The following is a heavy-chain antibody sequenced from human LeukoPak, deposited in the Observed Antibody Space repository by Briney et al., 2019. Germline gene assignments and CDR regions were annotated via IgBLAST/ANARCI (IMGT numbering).Heavy chain of an antibody. V-gene: IGHV4-59*01. Sequence: SETLSLTCTVSGGSISSYYWSWIRQPPGKGLEWIGYIYYSGSTNYNPSLKSRVTISVDTSKNQFSLKLSSVTAAGTAVYYCARGAGDSSGPDAFDIWGQGTMVTVSS. CDR3: ARGAGDSSGPDAFDI. D-gene: IGHD3-22*01. CDR2: IYYSGST. CDR1: GGSISSYY. J-gene: IGHJ3*02.